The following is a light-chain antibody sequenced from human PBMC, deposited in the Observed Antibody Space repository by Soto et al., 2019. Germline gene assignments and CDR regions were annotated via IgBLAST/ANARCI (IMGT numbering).Light chain of an antibody. CDR1: SSNIGSHY. CDR2: RNN. Sequence: QSVLTQPPSASGTPGQRVTISCSGSSSNIGSHYVYWYQQLPGTAPKLLIYRNNQRPSGVPDRFSGSKSGTSASLAISGLRSEDEAHYYCAAWDDSLSGWVFGGGTKLTVL. CDR3: AAWDDSLSGWV. J-gene: IGLJ3*02. V-gene: IGLV1-47*01.